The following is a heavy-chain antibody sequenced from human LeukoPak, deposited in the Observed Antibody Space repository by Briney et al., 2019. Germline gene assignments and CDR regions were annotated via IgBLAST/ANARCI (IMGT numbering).Heavy chain of an antibody. D-gene: IGHD3-22*01. CDR1: GGSISSSIYY. CDR2: IFYSGST. V-gene: IGHV4-39*01. CDR3: ARLVYDSGAYYYVGYFDS. Sequence: PSETLSLTCTVSGGSISSSIYYWGWVRQPPGKGLEWIGSIFYSGSTYYNPSLKSRVTISVDTSKNQFSLKLSSVTAADTAMYYCARLVYDSGAYYYVGYFDSWGQGTLVTVSS. J-gene: IGHJ4*02.